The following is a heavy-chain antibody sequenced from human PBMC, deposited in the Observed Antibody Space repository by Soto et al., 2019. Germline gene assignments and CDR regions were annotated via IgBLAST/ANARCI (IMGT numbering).Heavy chain of an antibody. CDR1: GGSITSDY. Sequence: PSETLSLTCTVSGGSITSDYWTWIRQAAGKRLECIGRVFSSGTTNYNPSLKSRVTMSVDTSKNQLSLKLTSVTAADTAVYYCARVGDSGYYWYFDYWGQGALVTVSS. CDR2: VFSSGTT. CDR3: ARVGDSGYYWYFDY. J-gene: IGHJ4*02. V-gene: IGHV4-4*07. D-gene: IGHD3-22*01.